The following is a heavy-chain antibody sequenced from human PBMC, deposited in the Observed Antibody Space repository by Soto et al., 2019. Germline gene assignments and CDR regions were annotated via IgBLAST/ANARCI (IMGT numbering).Heavy chain of an antibody. CDR1: GGTFSSYA. CDR2: IIPIFGTA. D-gene: IGHD1-1*01. Sequence: QVQLVQSGAEVKKPGSSVKVSCKASGGTFSSYAISWVRQAPGQGLEWMGGIIPIFGTANYAQKFQGRVTITADESNSTAFMEQSSLRSEDTAVYYCARGTGDGNNWYFDLWGRGTLVTVSS. CDR3: ARGTGDGNNWYFDL. J-gene: IGHJ2*01. V-gene: IGHV1-69*12.